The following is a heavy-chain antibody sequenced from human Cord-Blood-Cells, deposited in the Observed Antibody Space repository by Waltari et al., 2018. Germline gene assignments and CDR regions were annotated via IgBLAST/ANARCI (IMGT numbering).Heavy chain of an antibody. CDR1: GYTLTSHG. D-gene: IGHD6-13*01. V-gene: IGHV1-8*01. CDR3: ASWVNSDAFDI. Sequence: QVQLVQSGAEVTKPGASVKVSCKASGYTLTSHGTTWVRQANGQGLEWMGWMNPNSGNTGYAQKFQGRVTMTRNTSISTAYMELSSLRSEDTAVYYCASWVNSDAFDIWGQGTMVTVSS. J-gene: IGHJ3*02. CDR2: MNPNSGNT.